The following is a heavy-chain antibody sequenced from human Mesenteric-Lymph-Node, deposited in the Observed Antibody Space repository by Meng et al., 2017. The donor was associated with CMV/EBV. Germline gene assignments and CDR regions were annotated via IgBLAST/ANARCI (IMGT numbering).Heavy chain of an antibody. V-gene: IGHV3-74*01. J-gene: IGHJ6*02. CDR1: GFTFSSYW. CDR2: INSDGSST. Sequence: GESLKISCAASGFTFSSYWMHWVRQAPGKGLVWVSRINSDGSSTSYADSVKGRFTISRDNAKNTLYLQMNSLRAEDTAVYYCARVHRPEYSSSSIILYYYYGMDVWGQGTTVTVSS. CDR3: ARVHRPEYSSSSIILYYYYGMDV. D-gene: IGHD6-6*01.